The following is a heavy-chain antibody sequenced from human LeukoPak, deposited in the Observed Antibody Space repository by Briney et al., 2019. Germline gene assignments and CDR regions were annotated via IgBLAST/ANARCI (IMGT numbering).Heavy chain of an antibody. Sequence: GGSLRLSCAASGFTFSSYSMNWVRQAPGKGLEWVSSISSSSSYIYYADSVKGRFTISRDNAKNPLYLQMNSLRAEDTAVYYCARDLVGAFDYWGQGTLVTVSS. J-gene: IGHJ4*02. D-gene: IGHD2-8*02. V-gene: IGHV3-21*01. CDR3: ARDLVGAFDY. CDR2: ISSSSSYI. CDR1: GFTFSSYS.